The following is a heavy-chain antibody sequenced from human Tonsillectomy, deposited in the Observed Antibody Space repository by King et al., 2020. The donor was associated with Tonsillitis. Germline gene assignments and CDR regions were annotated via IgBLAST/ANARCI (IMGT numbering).Heavy chain of an antibody. V-gene: IGHV7-4-1*02. CDR2: INTNTGNP. CDR1: GYTFTTYS. Sequence: VQLVESGSELKKPGASVKVSCKASGYTFTTYSINWVRQAPGQGLQWMGWINTNTGNPTFAQGFTGRFVFSLVTSVSTAYLQINSLKAEDTAVYYCARGRAAVAGTSLYYFDYWGQGTLVTVSS. J-gene: IGHJ4*02. D-gene: IGHD6-19*01. CDR3: ARGRAAVAGTSLYYFDY.